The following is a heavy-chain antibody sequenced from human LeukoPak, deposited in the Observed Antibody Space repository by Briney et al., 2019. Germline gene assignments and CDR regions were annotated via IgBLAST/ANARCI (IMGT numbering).Heavy chain of an antibody. J-gene: IGHJ3*02. V-gene: IGHV4-30-2*01. CDR3: ARVFRRDAFDI. Sequence: SETLSLTCAVSGGSISSGGYSWSWIRQPPGKGPEWIGYIYHSGSTYYNPSLKSRVTISVDRSKNQFSLKLSSVTAADTAVYYCARVFRRDAFDIWGQGTMVTVSS. CDR2: IYHSGST. CDR1: GGSISSGGYS.